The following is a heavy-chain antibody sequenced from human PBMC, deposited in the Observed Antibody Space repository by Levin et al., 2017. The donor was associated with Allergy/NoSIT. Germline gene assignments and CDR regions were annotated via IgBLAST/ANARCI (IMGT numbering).Heavy chain of an antibody. Sequence: SETLSLTCAVSGESIRRNTYYWGWIRQSPGKGLEWIGSIYFSGSTYYNPSLRNRVTLSTDTSSNFLSLRLTSVTAAYTALHFCAGFGSSSRCSDVHSYRMDVWGQGTTVTVSS. J-gene: IGHJ6*02. CDR1: GESIRRNTYY. CDR2: IYFSGST. CDR3: AGFGSSSRCSDVHSYRMDV. V-gene: IGHV4-39*02. D-gene: IGHD6-13*01.